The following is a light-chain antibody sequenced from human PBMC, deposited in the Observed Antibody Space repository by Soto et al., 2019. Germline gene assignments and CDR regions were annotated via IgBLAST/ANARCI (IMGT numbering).Light chain of an antibody. V-gene: IGKV3-15*01. J-gene: IGKJ1*01. CDR1: QSVSNN. CDR2: GAS. Sequence: EILMTQSPATLSVSPGDRATLSCRASQSVSNNLAWYQQRPGQAPRLLIYGASTRATGIPARFSGSGSGTEFTLTISSLQSEDFAVYYCQQYGSSRWTFGQGTKVEIK. CDR3: QQYGSSRWT.